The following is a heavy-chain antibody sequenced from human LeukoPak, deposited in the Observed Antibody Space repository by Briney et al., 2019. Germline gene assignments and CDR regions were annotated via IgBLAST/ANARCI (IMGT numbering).Heavy chain of an antibody. V-gene: IGHV3-48*02. Sequence: GGPLRLSCAASGFTFSSYSMNWVRQAPGKGLEWVSYISSSSSTIYYADSVKGRFTISRDNAKNSLYLQMNSLRDEDTAVYYCARDEYSSSWYPFDYWGQGTLVTVSS. J-gene: IGHJ4*02. CDR3: ARDEYSSSWYPFDY. D-gene: IGHD6-13*01. CDR1: GFTFSSYS. CDR2: ISSSSSTI.